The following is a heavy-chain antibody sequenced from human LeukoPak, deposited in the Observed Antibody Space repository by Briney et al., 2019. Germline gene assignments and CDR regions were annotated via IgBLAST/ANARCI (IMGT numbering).Heavy chain of an antibody. V-gene: IGHV3-48*01. J-gene: IGHJ4*02. D-gene: IGHD2-2*01. Sequence: GGSLRLSCAASLFTFSSYSMNWVRQTPGKGREWISYIRSSSSTIYYADSVKVRFAISRDNAKNSLYLQMDSLRAEDTAVYYCATGMWGYCSATSCPLDFWGQGTLVTVSS. CDR1: LFTFSSYS. CDR2: IRSSSSTI. CDR3: ATGMWGYCSATSCPLDF.